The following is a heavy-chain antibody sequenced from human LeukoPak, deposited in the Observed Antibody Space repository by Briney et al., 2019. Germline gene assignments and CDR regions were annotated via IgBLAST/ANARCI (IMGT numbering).Heavy chain of an antibody. CDR1: GGFLSSYY. CDR3: ARARSPNIAVAGACFGY. J-gene: IGHJ4*02. D-gene: IGHD6-19*01. Sequence: SETLSLTCTVSGGFLSSYYWSWIRQPAGKGLEWIGRIYTSGSTNYNPSLKSRVTMSVDTSKNQFSLKLNSVTAADTAVYYCARARSPNIAVAGACFGYWGQGTLVTVSS. V-gene: IGHV4-4*07. CDR2: IYTSGST.